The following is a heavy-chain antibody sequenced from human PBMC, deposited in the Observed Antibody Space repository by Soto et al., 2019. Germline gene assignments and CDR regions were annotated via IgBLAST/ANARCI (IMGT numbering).Heavy chain of an antibody. CDR1: GYTFSSYG. CDR2: ISAYNGNT. J-gene: IGHJ5*02. D-gene: IGHD5-18*01. CDR3: AREKGYSYGSVVGWFDP. V-gene: IGHV1-18*01. Sequence: ASVKVSCKASGYTFSSYGISWVQQAPGQGLEWMGWISAYNGNTNYAQKLQGRVTMTTDTSTSTAYMELRSLRSDDTAVYYCAREKGYSYGSVVGWFDPWGQGTLVTVSS.